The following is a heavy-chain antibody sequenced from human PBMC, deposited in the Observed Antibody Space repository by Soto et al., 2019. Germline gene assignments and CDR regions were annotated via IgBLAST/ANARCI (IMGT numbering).Heavy chain of an antibody. D-gene: IGHD3-22*01. V-gene: IGHV3-48*01. CDR1: GFTFSSNS. Sequence: EVQVVESGGGLVQPGGSLRLSCAASGFTFSSNSMNWVRQAPGKGLEWVSYISSSSSNIYYADSVKGRFTISRDNGKDALYLQMNSLRAEDTAVYYCARLPYYSDQWGQGTLVTVSS. J-gene: IGHJ5*02. CDR2: ISSSSSNI. CDR3: ARLPYYSDQ.